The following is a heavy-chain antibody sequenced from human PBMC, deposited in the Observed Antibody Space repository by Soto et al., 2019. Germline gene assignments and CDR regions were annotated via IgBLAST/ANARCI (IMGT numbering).Heavy chain of an antibody. Sequence: QMQLVESGGGVVQPGRSLRLSCVASGFSFSNHGMHWVRQAPGKGLEWVAVISYDGSDKDYVESVKGRFTISRDNSKNTLYLQINSLRVEDTAVFYCARYSRATVAGAPDYWGQGTLVTVSS. CDR3: ARYSRATVAGAPDY. J-gene: IGHJ4*02. V-gene: IGHV3-30*03. CDR2: ISYDGSDK. D-gene: IGHD6-19*01. CDR1: GFSFSNHG.